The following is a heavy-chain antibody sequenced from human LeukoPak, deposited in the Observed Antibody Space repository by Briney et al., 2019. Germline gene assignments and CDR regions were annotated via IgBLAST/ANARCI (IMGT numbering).Heavy chain of an antibody. CDR2: ISYDGSNK. V-gene: IGHV3-30*18. CDR3: AKSFYGGGTYGMDV. CDR1: GFTFSSYG. Sequence: GGSLRLSCAASGFTFSSYGMHWVRQAPGKGLEWVAVISYDGSNKYYADSVKGRFTISRDNSKNTLHLQMNSLRAEDTAVYYCAKSFYGGGTYGMDVWGQGTTVTVSS. D-gene: IGHD4-23*01. J-gene: IGHJ6*02.